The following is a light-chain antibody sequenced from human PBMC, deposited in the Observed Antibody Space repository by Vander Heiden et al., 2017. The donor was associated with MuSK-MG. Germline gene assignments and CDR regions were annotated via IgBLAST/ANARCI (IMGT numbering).Light chain of an antibody. CDR1: QDISNY. V-gene: IGKV1-33*01. Sequence: DIQMTQSPSSPSASVGDRVTITCQASQDISNYLNWYQQKPGKAPKLLIYDASNLEKGVPSRFSGSGSGTDFTFTISSLQPEDIATYYCQQYDNLPLTFGGGTKVEIK. CDR2: DAS. CDR3: QQYDNLPLT. J-gene: IGKJ4*01.